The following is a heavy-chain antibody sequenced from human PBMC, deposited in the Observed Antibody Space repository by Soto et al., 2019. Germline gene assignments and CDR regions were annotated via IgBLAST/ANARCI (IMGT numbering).Heavy chain of an antibody. CDR2: VYYSGRT. Sequence: SETLSLTCTVSGDSISSYYWTWIRQPPGKGLEYIGYVYYSGRTYYNPSLKSRVTISVDTSKNQFSLKLSSVTAADTAVYYCARGHLGITTTGTWYDFDYWGQGTLVTVSS. J-gene: IGHJ4*02. D-gene: IGHD2-15*01. CDR1: GDSISSYY. CDR3: ARGHLGITTTGTWYDFDY. V-gene: IGHV4-59*01.